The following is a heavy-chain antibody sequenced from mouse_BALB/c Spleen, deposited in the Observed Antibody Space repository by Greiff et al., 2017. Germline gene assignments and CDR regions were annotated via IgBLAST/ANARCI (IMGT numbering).Heavy chain of an antibody. CDR1: GYSFTDYT. D-gene: IGHD2-4*01. CDR3: ARENGLRLDD. CDR2: IAPYNGGT. Sequence: QLPQSGPELVKPGASVKVSCQASGYSFTDYTMYWVKQSHGKSLEWIGYIAPYNGGTSYNQKFKGKATLTVDKSSSTAFMHLNSLTSEDSAVYYCARENGLRLDDWGKGTTLTVSS. V-gene: IGHV1S135*01. J-gene: IGHJ2*01.